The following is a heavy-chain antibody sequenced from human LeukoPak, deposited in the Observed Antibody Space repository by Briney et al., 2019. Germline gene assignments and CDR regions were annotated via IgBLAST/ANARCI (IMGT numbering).Heavy chain of an antibody. V-gene: IGHV3-53*01. CDR2: IYSDGRT. CDR1: GVTVSTNY. D-gene: IGHD6-13*01. J-gene: IGHJ4*02. Sequence: PGGSLRLSCAASGVTVSTNYMSWVRQAPGKGLEWVSVIYSDGRTYYADSVKGRFRIARDNSKNTLYLQMNSLRAEDTAVYFCARDMGRAWYGPPDYWGQGTLVTVSS. CDR3: ARDMGRAWYGPPDY.